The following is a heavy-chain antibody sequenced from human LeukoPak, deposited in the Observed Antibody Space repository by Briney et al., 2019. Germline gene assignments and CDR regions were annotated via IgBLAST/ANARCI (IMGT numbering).Heavy chain of an antibody. CDR3: ARDRGIAVASNPDY. V-gene: IGHV1-2*02. CDR2: MKPNSGGT. Sequence: ASVKVSCKTFGYSFVHYGITWVRQAPGQGLEWMGWMKPNSGGTNYAQKFQGRVTMTRDTSISTAYMELSRLKSDDTAVYYCARDRGIAVASNPDYWGQGTLVTVSS. J-gene: IGHJ4*02. CDR1: GYSFVHYG. D-gene: IGHD6-19*01.